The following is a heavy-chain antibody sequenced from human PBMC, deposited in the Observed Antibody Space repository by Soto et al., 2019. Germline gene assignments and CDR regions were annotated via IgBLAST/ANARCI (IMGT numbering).Heavy chain of an antibody. J-gene: IGHJ5*02. V-gene: IGHV3-21*01. Sequence: VQLVESGGGMVKPGGSLRLSCAASGFTFSSYSMNWVRQAPGKGLEWVSSISSSSSYIYYADSVKGRFTISRDNAKNSLYLQMNSLRAEDTAVYYCARGLYYYDSSAYYSPWGQGTLVTVSS. CDR2: ISSSSSYI. CDR1: GFTFSSYS. CDR3: ARGLYYYDSSAYYSP. D-gene: IGHD3-22*01.